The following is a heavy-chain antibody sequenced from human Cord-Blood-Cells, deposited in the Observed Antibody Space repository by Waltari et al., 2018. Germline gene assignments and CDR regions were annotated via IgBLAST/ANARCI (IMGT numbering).Heavy chain of an antibody. D-gene: IGHD3-22*01. CDR3: ARDSSGYYAFDI. CDR2: ISYDGSNK. CDR1: GFTFSSYA. J-gene: IGHJ3*02. V-gene: IGHV3-30-3*01. Sequence: QVQLVESGGGVVQPGRSLRLSCAAPGFTFSSYAMHWVRQAPGKGPEWVAVISYDGSNKYYADSVKGRFTISRDNSKNTLYLQMNSLRAEDTAVYYCARDSSGYYAFDIWGQGTMVTVSS.